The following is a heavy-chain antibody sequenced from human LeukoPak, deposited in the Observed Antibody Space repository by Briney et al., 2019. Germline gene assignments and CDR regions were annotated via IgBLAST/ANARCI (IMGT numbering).Heavy chain of an antibody. V-gene: IGHV4-59*11. CDR1: GGSISRHY. CDR2: IYYSGST. Sequence: SETLSLTCTVSGGSISRHYWSWIRQSPGKGLEWIGNIYYSGSTNYNPSLKSRVIISVDTSKNQFSLKLSSVTAADTAIYFCARVPQLLAFDFWGQGTMVAVSS. CDR3: ARVPQLLAFDF. D-gene: IGHD2-2*01. J-gene: IGHJ3*01.